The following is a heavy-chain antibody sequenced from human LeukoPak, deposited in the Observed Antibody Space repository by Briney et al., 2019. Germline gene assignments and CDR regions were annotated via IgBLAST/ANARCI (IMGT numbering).Heavy chain of an antibody. CDR1: GYTFTSYG. J-gene: IGHJ6*03. CDR3: ARYVAVAGTGSVNYYYMDV. CDR2: ISAYNGNT. D-gene: IGHD6-19*01. V-gene: IGHV1-18*01. Sequence: GASVKVSCKASGYTFTSYGISWVRQAPGQGLEWMGWISAYNGNTNYAQKLQGRVTMTTDTSTSTAYMGLRSLRSDDTAVYYCARYVAVAGTGSVNYYYMDVWGKGTTVTVSS.